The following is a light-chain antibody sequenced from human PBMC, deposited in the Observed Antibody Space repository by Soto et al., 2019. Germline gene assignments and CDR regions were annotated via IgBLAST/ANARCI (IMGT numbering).Light chain of an antibody. CDR1: QAISSS. V-gene: IGKV1-9*01. J-gene: IGKJ4*01. CDR2: AAS. CDR3: QQLNSYPFI. Sequence: IQLTQSPSSLSASVEAPVTITCRASQAISSSLAWYQQKPGRAPKFLIYAASSLHRGVPARFSGSGSGTDFTLTINSLQPEDFATYYCQQLNSYPFIFGGGTKVEIK.